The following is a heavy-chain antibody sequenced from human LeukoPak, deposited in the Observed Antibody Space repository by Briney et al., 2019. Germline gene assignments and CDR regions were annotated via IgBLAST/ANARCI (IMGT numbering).Heavy chain of an antibody. J-gene: IGHJ3*02. D-gene: IGHD3-3*01. CDR2: IYYSGST. V-gene: IGHV4-59*01. Sequence: SETLSLTCTVSGGSISSYYWSWIRQPPGKGLEWVGYIYYSGSTNYNSSLKSRVTISVDTSKNQFSLKLSSVTAADTAVYYCARTSGSPPDAFDIWGQGTMVTVSS. CDR3: ARTSGSPPDAFDI. CDR1: GGSISSYY.